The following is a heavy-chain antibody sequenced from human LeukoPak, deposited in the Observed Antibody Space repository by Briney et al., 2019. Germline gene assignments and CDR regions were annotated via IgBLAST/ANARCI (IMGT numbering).Heavy chain of an antibody. CDR3: ARLTVGAFDI. CDR2: ISYDGSNK. CDR1: GFTFSSYA. Sequence: GGSLRLSCAASGFTFSSYAMHWVRQAPGKGLEWVAVISYDGSNKYYADSVKGRFTISRDNSKDTLYLQMNSLSAEDTAVYYCARLTVGAFDIWGQGTMVTASS. J-gene: IGHJ3*02. V-gene: IGHV3-30-3*01. D-gene: IGHD3-9*01.